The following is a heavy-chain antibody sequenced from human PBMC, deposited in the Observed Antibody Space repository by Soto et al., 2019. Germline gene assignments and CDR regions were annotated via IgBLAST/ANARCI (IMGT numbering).Heavy chain of an antibody. CDR1: GGSISSYY. V-gene: IGHV4-59*01. CDR2: IYYSGST. D-gene: IGHD2-21*01. J-gene: IGHJ6*02. CDR3: ATYRPYYYGMDV. Sequence: SATLSLTCTVSGGSISSYYWSWIRQPPGNVLEWIGYIYYSGSTNYTPSLKSRVTISVDTSKNQFSLKLSSVTAADTAVYYCATYRPYYYGMDVWGQGTTVTVSS.